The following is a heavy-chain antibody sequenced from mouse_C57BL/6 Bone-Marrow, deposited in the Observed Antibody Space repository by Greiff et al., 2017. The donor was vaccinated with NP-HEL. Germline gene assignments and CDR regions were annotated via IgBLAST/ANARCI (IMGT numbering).Heavy chain of an antibody. CDR3: ARGYYGSSRSFLYYFDY. CDR2: IYPRSGNT. V-gene: IGHV1-81*01. CDR1: GYTFTSYG. D-gene: IGHD1-1*01. J-gene: IGHJ2*01. Sequence: VQLKESGAELARPGASVKLSCKASGYTFTSYGISWVKQRTGQGLEWIGEIYPRSGNTYYNEKFKGKATLTADKSSSTAYMELRSLTSEDSAVYFCARGYYGSSRSFLYYFDYWGQGTTLTVSS.